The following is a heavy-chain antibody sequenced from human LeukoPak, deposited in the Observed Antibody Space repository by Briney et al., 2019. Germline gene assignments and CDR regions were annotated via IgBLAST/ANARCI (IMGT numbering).Heavy chain of an antibody. Sequence: GSSVKVSCKASGGTFSSYAIRWVRPAPGQGLEWMGRIIPILGIANYAQKFQGRVTITADKSTSTAYMELSSLRSEDTAVYYCASPLPIQQEPDHLPLDYWGQGTLVTVSS. CDR3: ASPLPIQQEPDHLPLDY. CDR2: IIPILGIA. CDR1: GGTFSSYA. D-gene: IGHD5-18*01. V-gene: IGHV1-69*04. J-gene: IGHJ4*02.